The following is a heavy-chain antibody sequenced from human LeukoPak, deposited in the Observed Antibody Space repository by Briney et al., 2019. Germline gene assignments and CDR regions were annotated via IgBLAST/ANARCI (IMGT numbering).Heavy chain of an antibody. V-gene: IGHV3-23*01. CDR3: AKSTISGEYYFDY. Sequence: PGGSLRLSCAASGFTFSNYAMSWVRQAPGKGLEWVSGISVSGGSTYYADSVKGRFTISRDNSKNTMYLQMNSLRAEDTAVYYCAKSTISGEYYFDYWGQGTLASVSS. CDR1: GFTFSNYA. CDR2: ISVSGGST. D-gene: IGHD3-3*01. J-gene: IGHJ4*02.